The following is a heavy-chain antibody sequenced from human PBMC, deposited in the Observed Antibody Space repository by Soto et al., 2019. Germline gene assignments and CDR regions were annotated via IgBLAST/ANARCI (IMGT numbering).Heavy chain of an antibody. D-gene: IGHD6-19*01. Sequence: QVQLVQSGAEVREPVASVKVSCKASGYSFTSLDINWVRQTAGQGLEWMGWIKPSTGRTGYAQKFQGRVTMTRDNSINTAYMELTTLTSDDTAVYYCARGVSAGVDYWGQGTLVTVSS. CDR1: GYSFTSLD. J-gene: IGHJ4*02. CDR3: ARGVSAGVDY. CDR2: IKPSTGRT. V-gene: IGHV1-8*01.